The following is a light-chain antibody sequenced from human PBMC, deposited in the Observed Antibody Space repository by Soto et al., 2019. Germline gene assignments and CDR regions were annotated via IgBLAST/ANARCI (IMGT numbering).Light chain of an antibody. J-gene: IGKJ4*01. CDR2: EKS. CDR1: QSVSNN. Sequence: EIVMTQSPATLSVSPGERATLSCRASQSVSNNLAGYQQKPGQAPRLLIYEKSTRATGIPDRFSGSGSGTEFTLTISSLQSEDFAVYSCQQYNKWPLTFGGGTKVEIK. CDR3: QQYNKWPLT. V-gene: IGKV3-15*01.